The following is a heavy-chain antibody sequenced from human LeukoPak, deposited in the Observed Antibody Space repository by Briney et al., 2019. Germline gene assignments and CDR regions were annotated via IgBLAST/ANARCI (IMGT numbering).Heavy chain of an antibody. CDR2: ISYDGSNK. Sequence: GGSLRLSCAASGFTFSSYAMHWVRQAPGKGLEWVAVISYDGSNKYYADSVKDRFTISRDNSKNTLYLQMNSLRAEDTAVYYCARTLGYCSSTSCYPYYYGMDVWGKGTTVTVSS. CDR1: GFTFSSYA. J-gene: IGHJ6*04. D-gene: IGHD2-2*01. V-gene: IGHV3-30*04. CDR3: ARTLGYCSSTSCYPYYYGMDV.